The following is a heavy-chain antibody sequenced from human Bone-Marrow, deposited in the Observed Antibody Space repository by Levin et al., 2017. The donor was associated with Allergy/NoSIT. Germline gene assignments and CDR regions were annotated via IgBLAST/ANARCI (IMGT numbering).Heavy chain of an antibody. J-gene: IGHJ4*02. CDR3: ARMRVDASGLLDY. Sequence: QTLSLTCTFSGFSLTTSGMRVNWIRQPPGKALEWLARIDWDDDIFYSTSLRTRLTISKDTSKNQVVLTMTNMDPADTATYYCARMRVDASGLLDYWGQGALVTVSS. V-gene: IGHV2-70*04. CDR1: GFSLTTSGMR. CDR2: IDWDDDI. D-gene: IGHD6-19*01.